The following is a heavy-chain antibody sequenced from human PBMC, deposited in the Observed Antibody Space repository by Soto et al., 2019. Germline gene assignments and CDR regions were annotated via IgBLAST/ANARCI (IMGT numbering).Heavy chain of an antibody. CDR3: ARDVNRWELRGFFDP. CDR1: GGSIVDYY. D-gene: IGHD1-7*01. CDR2: TYYTGNT. Sequence: SETLSLTCSVSGGSIVDYYWSLIRQPPGKGLEWIGFTYYTGNTRYNPSLGSRVTISLDTSKNQFSLKLTSATAADTAFYYCARDVNRWELRGFFDPWGRGALVTVSS. V-gene: IGHV4-59*01. J-gene: IGHJ5*02.